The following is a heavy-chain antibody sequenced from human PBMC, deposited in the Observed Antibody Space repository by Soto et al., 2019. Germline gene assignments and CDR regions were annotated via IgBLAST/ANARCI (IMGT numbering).Heavy chain of an antibody. Sequence: PGGSLRLSCAASGFTFSTYEMNWVRQAPGKGLEWVSYISSSGSTIYYADSVKGRFTMSRDNGRNLLHLQMNSLRAEDTAVYYCARRVSSGTGAQIFDYWGQGALVTVSS. V-gene: IGHV3-48*03. CDR2: ISSSGSTI. CDR3: ARRVSSGTGAQIFDY. D-gene: IGHD1-26*01. CDR1: GFTFSTYE. J-gene: IGHJ4*02.